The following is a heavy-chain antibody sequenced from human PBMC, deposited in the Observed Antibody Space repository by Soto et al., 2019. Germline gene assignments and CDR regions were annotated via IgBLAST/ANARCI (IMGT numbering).Heavy chain of an antibody. J-gene: IGHJ5*02. V-gene: IGHV1-46*01. D-gene: IGHD5-12*01. Sequence: QVQLVQSGAEVKKPGASVKVSCKASGYTFTSYYMHWVRQAPGQGLEWMGIINPSGGSTSYAQKFQGRVTMTRATSTTTVYMELRRLRSEDTAVYSCARGVATVTSHGFDPLFQGTLVTVSS. CDR1: GYTFTSYY. CDR2: INPSGGST. CDR3: ARGVATVTSHGFDP.